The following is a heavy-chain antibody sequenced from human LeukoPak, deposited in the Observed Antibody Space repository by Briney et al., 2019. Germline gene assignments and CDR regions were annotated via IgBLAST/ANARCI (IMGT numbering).Heavy chain of an antibody. Sequence: PSETLSLTCTVSGGSISSYYWTWIRQPPGKGLEWIGFIYYGGSTNHNPSLKSRVTISVDTSKNQFSLKLSSVTAADTAVYYCARLYRPFGESYMDVWGKGTTVTVSS. CDR1: GGSISSYY. J-gene: IGHJ6*03. CDR2: IYYGGST. CDR3: ARLYRPFGESYMDV. V-gene: IGHV4-59*08. D-gene: IGHD3-10*01.